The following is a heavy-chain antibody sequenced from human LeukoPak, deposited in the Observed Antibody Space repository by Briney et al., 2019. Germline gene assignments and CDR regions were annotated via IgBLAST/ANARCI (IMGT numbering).Heavy chain of an antibody. CDR2: IIPIFGTA. J-gene: IGHJ4*02. V-gene: IGHV1-69*05. Sequence: SVKVSCKASGGTFSSYAISWVRQAPGQGLEWMGGIIPIFGTANYAQKFQGRVTITTDESTSTAYMELSSLRSEDTAVYYCAAYTGYCTNGVCYDYDYWGQGTLVTVSS. CDR3: AAYTGYCTNGVCYDYDY. D-gene: IGHD2-8*01. CDR1: GGTFSSYA.